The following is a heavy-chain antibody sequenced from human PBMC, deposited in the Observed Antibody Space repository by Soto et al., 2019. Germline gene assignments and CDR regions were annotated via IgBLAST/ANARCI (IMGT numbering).Heavy chain of an antibody. CDR2: IKEDGIDK. D-gene: IGHD4-17*01. V-gene: IGHV3-7*03. Sequence: EVYLVESGGGLVQPGGSLRLSCEASGFMFRNYWMNWVRQAPGKGLQWVANIKEDGIDKSYVDSVKGRFAISRDNAKNSLYLQMSSLRVEDTAVYYFGSVSGYGDVVDSWGQGTLVIVSS. CDR1: GFMFRNYW. J-gene: IGHJ5*01. CDR3: GSVSGYGDVVDS.